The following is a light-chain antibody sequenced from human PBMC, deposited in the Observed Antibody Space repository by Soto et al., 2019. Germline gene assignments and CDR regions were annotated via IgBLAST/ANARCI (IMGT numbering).Light chain of an antibody. CDR1: SSNIGSNA. Sequence: QSVLTQPPSASGTPGQRATISCSGSSSNIGSNAVNWYRQLPGTAPKLLIHTNDQRPSGVPDRFSGSQSGTSASLAISGLQSEDEAEYYCATWDDSLSGVVFGGGTKVTVL. CDR2: TND. V-gene: IGLV1-44*01. CDR3: ATWDDSLSGVV. J-gene: IGLJ2*01.